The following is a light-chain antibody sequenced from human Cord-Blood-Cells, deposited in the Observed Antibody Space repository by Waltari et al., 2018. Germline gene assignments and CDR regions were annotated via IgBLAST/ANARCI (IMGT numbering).Light chain of an antibody. CDR2: DVS. CDR3: SSYTSSSTWV. Sequence: QSALTQPASVSGSPGQSITTSCTGTSSDVGGYNYVSWYQQHPGKAPKLMIYDVSKRPSGVSKRFSGSKSGNTASLTISGLQAEDEADYYCSSYTSSSTWVFGGGTKLTVL. V-gene: IGLV2-14*01. J-gene: IGLJ3*02. CDR1: SSDVGGYNY.